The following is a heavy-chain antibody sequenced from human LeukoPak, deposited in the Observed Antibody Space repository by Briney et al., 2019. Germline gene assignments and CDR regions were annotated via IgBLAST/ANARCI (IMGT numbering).Heavy chain of an antibody. D-gene: IGHD2-8*02. V-gene: IGHV3-23*01. CDR2: VSGSGRIT. J-gene: IGHJ4*02. CDR3: AKRRPTGNYFDY. Sequence: GGSLRLSCEGSGFTFKNFGMRWIRQAPGKGLEWVSEVSGSGRITDYADSVKGRFAISRDNSKNALYLQMNNLGVEDTAIYYCAKRRPTGNYFDYWGQGTLVTVPA. CDR1: GFTFKNFG.